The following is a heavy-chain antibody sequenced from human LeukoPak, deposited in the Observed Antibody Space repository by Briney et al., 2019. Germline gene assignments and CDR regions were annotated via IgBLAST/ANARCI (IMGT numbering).Heavy chain of an antibody. J-gene: IGHJ3*02. CDR1: GFTVSSNY. Sequence: GGSLRLSCAASGFTVSSNYMSWVRQAPGKGLEWVSVIYSGGSTYYADSVKGRFTISRHNSKNTLYLQTNSLRAEDTAVYYCARGYPGLMDAFDIWGQGTMVTVSS. CDR3: ARGYPGLMDAFDI. V-gene: IGHV3-53*04. CDR2: IYSGGST. D-gene: IGHD3-9*01.